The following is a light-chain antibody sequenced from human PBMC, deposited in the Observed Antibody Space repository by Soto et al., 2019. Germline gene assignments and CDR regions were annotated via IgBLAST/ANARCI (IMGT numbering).Light chain of an antibody. CDR3: QSYDISLSAWV. CDR2: RNT. Sequence: QSALTQPPSVSGAPGQRVAISCTGSTSNIGAGYDVHWYQQLPGAAPKVLIYRNTIRPSGVPDRFAGSKSGTSASLAITGLQAEDEADYYCQSYDISLSAWVFGGGTKLTVL. J-gene: IGLJ2*01. CDR1: TSNIGAGYD. V-gene: IGLV1-40*01.